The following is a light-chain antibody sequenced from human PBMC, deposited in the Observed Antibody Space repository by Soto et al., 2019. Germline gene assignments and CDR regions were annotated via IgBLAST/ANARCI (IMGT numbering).Light chain of an antibody. CDR2: GAS. CDR3: QQFGSSPGFT. V-gene: IGKV3-20*01. Sequence: EIVLTQSPGTLSLSPGERATLSCRASQSINSRYLAWYQQKPGQAPRLLIYGASSRATGIPDRFSGSGSGTDFTLTISRLEPEDFAVYYFQQFGSSPGFTFGPGTKWISN. J-gene: IGKJ3*01. CDR1: QSINSRY.